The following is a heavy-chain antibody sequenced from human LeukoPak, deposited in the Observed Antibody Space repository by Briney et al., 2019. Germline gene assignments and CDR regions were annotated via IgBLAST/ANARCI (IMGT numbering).Heavy chain of an antibody. CDR2: IYYSGST. Sequence: PSETLSLTCTVSGGSISSYYWSWIRQPPGKGLEWIGYIYYSGSTNYNPSLKSRVTISVDRSKNQFSLKLSSVTAADTAVYYCARGEGSYYFSYFDYWGQGTLVTVSS. CDR3: ARGEGSYYFSYFDY. V-gene: IGHV4-59*12. CDR1: GGSISSYY. D-gene: IGHD1-26*01. J-gene: IGHJ4*02.